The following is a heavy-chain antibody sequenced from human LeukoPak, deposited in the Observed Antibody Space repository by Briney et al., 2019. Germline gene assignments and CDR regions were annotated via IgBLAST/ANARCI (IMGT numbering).Heavy chain of an antibody. D-gene: IGHD6-19*01. V-gene: IGHV4-39*01. Sequence: SETLSLTCTVSGGSISSSSYYWGWIRQPPGKGLEWIGNIYYSGSTYYNPSLKSRVTISVDTSKNQFSLKLSSVTAADTAVYYCARLGRIAVAGTGLVGYWGQGTLVTVSS. CDR1: GGSISSSSYY. J-gene: IGHJ4*02. CDR2: IYYSGST. CDR3: ARLGRIAVAGTGLVGY.